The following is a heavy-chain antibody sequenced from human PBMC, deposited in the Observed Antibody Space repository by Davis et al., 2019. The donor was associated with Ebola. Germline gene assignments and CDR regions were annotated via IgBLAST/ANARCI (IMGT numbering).Heavy chain of an antibody. J-gene: IGHJ6*03. CDR1: GFIVGSYY. CDR2: IHNDGRT. Sequence: GESLKISCAASGFIVGSYYGIWVRQAPGKGLEWVSVIHNDGRTFYADSVKGRFTISRDTSQNMFYLQMNSLRADDTAVYYCAREQWYYMDVWGKGTTVTVSS. CDR3: AREQWYYMDV. D-gene: IGHD6-19*01. V-gene: IGHV3-53*01.